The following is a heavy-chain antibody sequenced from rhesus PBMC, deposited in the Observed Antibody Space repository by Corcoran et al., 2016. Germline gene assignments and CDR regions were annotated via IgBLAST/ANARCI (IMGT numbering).Heavy chain of an antibody. CDR2: IYGNSAST. D-gene: IGHD6-13*01. CDR1: GGPISDYYY. CDR3: ARGEDSSWSLFDY. V-gene: IGHV4S9*01. J-gene: IGHJ4*01. Sequence: QVQLQESGPGLVKPSETLSLTCAASGGPISDYYYWNWLRQPPGRGLEWSGNIYGNSASTYYNPSLKSRVTISKDTSKNQFFLKLSSVTAADTAVYYCARGEDSSWSLFDYWGQGVLVTVSS.